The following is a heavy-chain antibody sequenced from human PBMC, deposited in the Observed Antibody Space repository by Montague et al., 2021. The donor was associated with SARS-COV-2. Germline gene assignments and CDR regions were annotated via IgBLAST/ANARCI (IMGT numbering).Heavy chain of an antibody. CDR3: ARTSSTRDDSTYYHYDMDV. CDR2: INRYGST. D-gene: IGHD2-21*02. Sequence: SETLSLTCAVYGGSFSGYYWSWIRQPPGKGLEWIGEINRYGSTNYNPSLKGRVTISVDVSKNQFSLKLSSVTAADTAVYYCARTSSTRDDSTYYHYDMDVWGQGTTVTVSS. CDR1: GGSFSGYY. V-gene: IGHV4-34*01. J-gene: IGHJ6*02.